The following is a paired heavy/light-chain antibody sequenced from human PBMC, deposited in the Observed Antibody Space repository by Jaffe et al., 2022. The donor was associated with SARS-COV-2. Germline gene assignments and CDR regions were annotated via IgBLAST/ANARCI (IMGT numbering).Heavy chain of an antibody. V-gene: IGHV4-4*02. CDR3: TKTHSIYYYGMDV. CDR1: GGSMNSVSW. J-gene: IGHJ6*02. Sequence: QVQLQESGPGLVNPSGTLSLTCAVSGGSMNSVSWWTWVRQPPGKGLEWIGEIYHSGRANYNPSLKSRVVMSLDNSKNQFSLKLNSVTAADTAVYYCTKTHSIYYYGMDVWGQGTTVTVSS. CDR2: IYHSGRA.
Light chain of an antibody. J-gene: IGLJ3*02. CDR1: TSDVGGYNY. CDR3: SSYTSSKIWV. CDR2: DVS. Sequence: QSALTQPASVSGSPGQSITISCTGSTSDVGGYNYVSWYQQHPGKAPKVIIYDVSNRPSGVSNRFSGSKSGNTAFLLISGLQTEDEADYHCSSYTSSKIWVFGGGTKLTVL. V-gene: IGLV2-14*03.